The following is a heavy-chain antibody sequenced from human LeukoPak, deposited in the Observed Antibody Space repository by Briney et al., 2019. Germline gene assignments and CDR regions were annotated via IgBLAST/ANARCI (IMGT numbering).Heavy chain of an antibody. CDR1: GYTFTGYY. J-gene: IGHJ4*02. CDR2: INPNSGDT. CDR3: AREGRYDFWSGSSYYFDY. D-gene: IGHD3-3*01. V-gene: IGHV1-2*02. Sequence: ASVKVSCKASGYTFTGYYMHWARQAPGQGLEWMGWINPNSGDTNYAQKLQGRVTMTTDTSTSTAYMELRSLRSDDTAVYYCAREGRYDFWSGSSYYFDYWGQGTLVTVSS.